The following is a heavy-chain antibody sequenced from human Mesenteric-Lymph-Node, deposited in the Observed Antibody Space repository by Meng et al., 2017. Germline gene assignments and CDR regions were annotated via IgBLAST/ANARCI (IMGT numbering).Heavy chain of an antibody. CDR3: ARLPYYYGSGSHHRYYYYYGMDV. CDR1: GYSFTSYW. D-gene: IGHD3-10*01. J-gene: IGHJ6*02. V-gene: IGHV5-51*01. Sequence: KVSCKGSGYSFTSYWIGWVRQMPGKGLEWMGIIYPGDSDTRYSPSFQGQVTISADKSTSTAYLQWSSLKASDTAMYYCARLPYYYGSGSHHRYYYYYGMDVWGQGTTVTVSS. CDR2: IYPGDSDT.